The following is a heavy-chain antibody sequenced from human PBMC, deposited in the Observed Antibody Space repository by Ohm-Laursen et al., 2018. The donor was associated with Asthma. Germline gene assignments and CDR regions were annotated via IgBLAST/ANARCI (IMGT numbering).Heavy chain of an antibody. CDR3: ARDSRPNGYNYDYFDS. CDR1: GFTFSSYA. Sequence: SLRLSCAASGFTFSSYAMHWVRQAPGKGLEWVAVISYDGSNKYYADSVKGRFTISRDNSKNTLYLQMNSLRAEDTAVYYCARDSRPNGYNYDYFDSWGQGTLVTVSS. J-gene: IGHJ4*02. D-gene: IGHD5-24*01. CDR2: ISYDGSNK. V-gene: IGHV3-30-3*01.